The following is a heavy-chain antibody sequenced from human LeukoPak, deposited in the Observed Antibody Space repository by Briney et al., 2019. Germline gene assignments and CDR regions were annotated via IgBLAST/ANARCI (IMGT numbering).Heavy chain of an antibody. Sequence: SETLSLTCTVSGGSISSSSYYWGWIRQPPGKGLEWIGSIYYSGSTYYNPSLKRRVTISVDTSKNQFSLKLSSVTAADTAVYYCARHKDWWLRYFDYWGQGTLVTVSS. CDR3: ARHKDWWLRYFDY. CDR1: GGSISSSSYY. D-gene: IGHD5-12*01. J-gene: IGHJ4*02. CDR2: IYYSGST. V-gene: IGHV4-39*01.